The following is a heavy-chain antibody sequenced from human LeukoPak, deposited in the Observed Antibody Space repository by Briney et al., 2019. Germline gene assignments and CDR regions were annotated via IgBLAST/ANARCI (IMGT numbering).Heavy chain of an antibody. CDR1: GFTFSSYG. CDR2: ISYDGSNK. J-gene: IGHJ4*02. V-gene: IGHV3-30*03. D-gene: IGHD4-17*01. Sequence: PGRSLRLSCAASGFTFSSYGMHWVRQAPGKGLEWVAVISYDGSNKNYADSVKGRFTISRDNSKNTLYLQMNSLRAEDTAVYYCARYGPEVYYFDYWGQGTLVTVSS. CDR3: ARYGPEVYYFDY.